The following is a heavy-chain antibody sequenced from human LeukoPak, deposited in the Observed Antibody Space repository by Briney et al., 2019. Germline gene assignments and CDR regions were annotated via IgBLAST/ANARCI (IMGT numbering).Heavy chain of an antibody. CDR1: GGSFSGYY. Sequence: SETLSLTCAVYGGSFSGYYWSWIRQPPGKGLEWIGEINHSGSTNYNPSLKSRVTISVDTSKNQFSLKLSSVTAADTAVYYCARGGGDSSGPILSDYWGQGTLVTVSS. CDR2: INHSGST. CDR3: ARGGGDSSGPILSDY. J-gene: IGHJ4*02. D-gene: IGHD3-22*01. V-gene: IGHV4-34*01.